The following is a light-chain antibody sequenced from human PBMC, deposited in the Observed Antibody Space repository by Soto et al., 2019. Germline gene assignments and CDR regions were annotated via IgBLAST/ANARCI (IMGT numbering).Light chain of an antibody. CDR2: GAS. CDR3: QQYGSSPLT. V-gene: IGKV3-15*01. J-gene: IGKJ4*01. Sequence: EIVITQSPATLSVSPGERATLSCRASQSVSSDLAWYQQKPGQAPRLLIYGASTRATGIPARFSGSGSGTDFTLTISRLEPEDFAVYYCQQYGSSPLTFGGGTKV. CDR1: QSVSSD.